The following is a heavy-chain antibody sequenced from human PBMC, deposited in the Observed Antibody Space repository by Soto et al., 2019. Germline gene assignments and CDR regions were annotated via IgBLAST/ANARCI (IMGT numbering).Heavy chain of an antibody. CDR3: ARVRGFLYDSSGYYYPNDAFDI. D-gene: IGHD3-22*01. CDR2: IYHSGST. CDR1: GYSISSGYH. Sequence: SETLSLTCAVSGYSISSGYHWGWIRQPPGKGLEWIGSIYHSGSTYYNPSLKSRVTISVDTSKNQFSLKLSSVTAADTAVYYCARVRGFLYDSSGYYYPNDAFDIWGQGTMVTVSS. J-gene: IGHJ3*02. V-gene: IGHV4-38-2*01.